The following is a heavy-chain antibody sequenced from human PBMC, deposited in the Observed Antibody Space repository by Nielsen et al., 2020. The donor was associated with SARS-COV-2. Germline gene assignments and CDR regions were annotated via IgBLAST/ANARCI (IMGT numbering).Heavy chain of an antibody. Sequence: GGSLRLSCAASGFIFDNYAMHWVRQAPGKGLGWVSLITWDGSGTYYADSVRGRFTISRDNAKNSLYLEMTSLRAEDTGLYYCARGDGSSWFANWGQGTPVTVSS. D-gene: IGHD6-13*01. J-gene: IGHJ5*02. V-gene: IGHV3-43D*03. CDR3: ARGDGSSWFAN. CDR1: GFIFDNYA. CDR2: ITWDGSGT.